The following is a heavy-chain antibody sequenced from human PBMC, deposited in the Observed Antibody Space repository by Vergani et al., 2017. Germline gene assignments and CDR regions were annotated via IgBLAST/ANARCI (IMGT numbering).Heavy chain of an antibody. V-gene: IGHV3-23*01. CDR1: GFTFSSYA. CDR2: ISGSGGST. D-gene: IGHD3-9*01. Sequence: EVQLLESGGGLVQPGGSLRLSCAASGFTFSSYAMSWVRHAPGQGLEWVSAISGSGGSTYYADSVEGRFTISRDKSKNKRYLQMNSLRAEDTAVYYCAKSPKITIIPYWYFDLWGRGTLVTVSS. CDR3: AKSPKITIIPYWYFDL. J-gene: IGHJ2*01.